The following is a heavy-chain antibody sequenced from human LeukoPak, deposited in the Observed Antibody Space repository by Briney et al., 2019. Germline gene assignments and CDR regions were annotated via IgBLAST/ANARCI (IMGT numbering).Heavy chain of an antibody. V-gene: IGHV4-59*01. J-gene: IGHJ4*02. D-gene: IGHD6-19*01. CDR3: ARDSVAGQDY. Sequence: SETLSLTCTVSGGSISSYYWSWIRQPPGKGLEWIGYIYYSGSTNYNPSLKSRVTISVDTSKNQFSLKLSSVIAADTAVYYCARDSVAGQDYRGQGTLVTVSS. CDR1: GGSISSYY. CDR2: IYYSGST.